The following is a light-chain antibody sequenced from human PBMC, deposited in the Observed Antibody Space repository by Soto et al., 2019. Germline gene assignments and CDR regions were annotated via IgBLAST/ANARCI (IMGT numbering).Light chain of an antibody. Sequence: QSALAQPPSASGSPGQSITISCTGTSSDVGDNYVSWYQQQLGKAPKLIIYEVTLRPSGVPDRFSGSKSGNTASLTVSGLQADDEADYYCSSYAGSSTVVFGTGTKLTVL. J-gene: IGLJ2*01. CDR1: SSDVGDNY. V-gene: IGLV2-8*01. CDR3: SSYAGSSTVV. CDR2: EVT.